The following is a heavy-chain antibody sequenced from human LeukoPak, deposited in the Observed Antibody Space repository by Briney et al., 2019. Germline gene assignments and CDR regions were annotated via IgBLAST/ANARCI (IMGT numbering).Heavy chain of an antibody. CDR3: ASSLVGDGRGYDAFDI. D-gene: IGHD1-26*01. J-gene: IGHJ3*02. CDR1: GFTFSSYA. V-gene: IGHV3-23*01. CDR2: ISGSGGST. Sequence: GGSLRLSCAASGFTFSSYAMSWVRQAPGKGLEWVSAISGSGGSTYYADSVKGRFTISRDNSKNTLYLQMNSLRVEDTAVYYCASSLVGDGRGYDAFDIWGQGTMVTVSS.